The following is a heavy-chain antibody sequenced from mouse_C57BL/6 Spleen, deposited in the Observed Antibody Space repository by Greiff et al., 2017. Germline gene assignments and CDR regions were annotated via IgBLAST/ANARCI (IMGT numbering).Heavy chain of an antibody. CDR1: GYAFSSSW. CDR3: ARSDFGSSYAMDY. Sequence: VQLVESGPELVKPGASVKISCKASGYAFSSSWMNWVKQRPGKGLEWIGRIYPGDGDTNYNGKLKGKATLTADKSSSTAYMQLSSLTSEDSAVYFCARSDFGSSYAMDYWGQGTSVTVSS. CDR2: IYPGDGDT. D-gene: IGHD1-1*01. V-gene: IGHV1-82*01. J-gene: IGHJ4*01.